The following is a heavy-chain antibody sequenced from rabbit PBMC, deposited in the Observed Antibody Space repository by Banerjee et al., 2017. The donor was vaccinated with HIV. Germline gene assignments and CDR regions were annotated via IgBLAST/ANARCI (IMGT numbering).Heavy chain of an antibody. Sequence: QEQLKETGGGLVQPGGSLTLSCKASGFSLSNYWMSWVRQSPGKGLEWIGFISSGGSIYYASWVNGRFTISSHNAQNTLYLQLNSLTAADTATYFCVRDLIDRNNNNLWGPGTLVTVS. J-gene: IGHJ4*01. CDR2: ISSGGSI. D-gene: IGHD1-1*01. CDR1: GFSLSNYW. V-gene: IGHV1S33*01. CDR3: VRDLIDRNNNNL.